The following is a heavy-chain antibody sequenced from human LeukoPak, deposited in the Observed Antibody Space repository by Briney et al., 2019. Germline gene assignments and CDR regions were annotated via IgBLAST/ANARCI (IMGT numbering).Heavy chain of an antibody. CDR2: IKKDGSQK. J-gene: IGHJ4*02. V-gene: IGHV3-7*03. CDR3: TRVFGGYDVSDY. D-gene: IGHD3-3*01. Sequence: GGSLRLSCAASGFTFSSFWMSWVRQAPGKGLKWVANIKKDGSQKYYVDSVEGQFTISRDNAKNSLYLQMDSLRVDDTAVYYCTRVFGGYDVSDYWGQGTLVTVSS. CDR1: GFTFSSFW.